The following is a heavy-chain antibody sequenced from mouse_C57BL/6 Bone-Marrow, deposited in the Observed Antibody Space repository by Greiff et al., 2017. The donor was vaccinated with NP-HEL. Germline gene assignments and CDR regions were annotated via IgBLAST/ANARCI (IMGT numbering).Heavy chain of an antibody. Sequence: QVQLQQPGAELVMPGASVKLSCKASGYTFTDYYQNWVKQRPGQGLDWIARIYPGSGNTYYTEKFKGKATLTAERSCSTAYMQLSGLTSGDSAVYFCARDADYWGQGTTLTVSS. V-gene: IGHV1-76*01. CDR3: ARDADY. CDR1: GYTFTDYY. CDR2: IYPGSGNT. J-gene: IGHJ2*01.